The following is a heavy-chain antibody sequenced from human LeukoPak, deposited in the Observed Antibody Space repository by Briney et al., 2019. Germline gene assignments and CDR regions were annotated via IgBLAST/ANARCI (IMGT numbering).Heavy chain of an antibody. V-gene: IGHV4-61*05. Sequence: SETLSLTCTVSGGSISSSSYYWSWIRQPPGKGLEWIGYIYYSGSTNYNPSLKSRVTISVDTSKNQFSLKLSSVTAADTAVYYCARRGRWLPFDYWGQGTLVTVSS. J-gene: IGHJ4*02. CDR3: ARRGRWLPFDY. CDR1: GGSISSSSYY. CDR2: IYYSGST. D-gene: IGHD5-12*01.